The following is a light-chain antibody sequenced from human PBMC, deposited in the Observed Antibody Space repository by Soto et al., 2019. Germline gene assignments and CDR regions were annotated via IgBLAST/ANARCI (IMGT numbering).Light chain of an antibody. CDR2: DVS. V-gene: IGLV2-11*01. J-gene: IGLJ1*01. Sequence: QSALTQPRSVSGSPGQSVTISCTGTSSDVGGYNYGSWYQQHPGNAPKVMIYDVSERPSGVTDRFSGSKSGNTASLTIFGLQAEDEADYYFGSYAGSPRDVFGTGTKVTVL. CDR3: GSYAGSPRDV. CDR1: SSDVGGYNY.